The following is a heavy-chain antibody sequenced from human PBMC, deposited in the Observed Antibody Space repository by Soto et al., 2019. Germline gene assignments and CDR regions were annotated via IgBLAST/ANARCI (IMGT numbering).Heavy chain of an antibody. CDR3: ARDAGDTMVRGVIITQNDAFDI. CDR2: IWYDGSNK. D-gene: IGHD3-10*01. V-gene: IGHV3-33*01. J-gene: IGHJ3*02. Sequence: GGSLRLSCAASGFTFSSYGMHWVRQAPGKGLEWVAVIWYDGSNKYYADSVKGRFTISRDNSKNTLYLQMNSLRAEDTAVYYCARDAGDTMVRGVIITQNDAFDIWGQGTMVTVSS. CDR1: GFTFSSYG.